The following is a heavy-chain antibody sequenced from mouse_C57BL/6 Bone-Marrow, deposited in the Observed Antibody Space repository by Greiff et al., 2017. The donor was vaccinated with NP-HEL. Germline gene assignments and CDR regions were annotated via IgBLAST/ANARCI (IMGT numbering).Heavy chain of an antibody. J-gene: IGHJ4*01. D-gene: IGHD4-1*01. CDR1: GYTFTSYW. V-gene: IGHV1-64*01. CDR3: ARSGLGRNAMDY. CDR2: IHPNSGST. Sequence: QVQLKQPGAELVKPGASVKLSCKASGYTFTSYWMHWVKQRPGQGLEWIGMIHPNSGSTNYNEKFKSKATLTVDKSSSTAYMQLSSLTSEDSAVYYCARSGLGRNAMDYWGQGTSVTVSS.